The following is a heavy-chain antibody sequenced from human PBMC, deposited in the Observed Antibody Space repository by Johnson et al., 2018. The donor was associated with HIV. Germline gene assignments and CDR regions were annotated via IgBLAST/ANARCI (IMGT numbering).Heavy chain of an antibody. Sequence: VQLVESGGGVVQPGGSLRLSCAASGFTFSSYAMSWVRQAPGKGLEWVSAISGSGGSTYYADSVKGRFTIPRDNSKNTMYLQMNSLRSEGRAVYYCARGGYYCGGSSCSYDAFDVWGQGTMVTVSS. J-gene: IGHJ3*01. CDR1: GFTFSSYA. D-gene: IGHD3-22*01. CDR2: ISGSGGST. V-gene: IGHV3-23*04. CDR3: ARGGYYCGGSSCSYDAFDV.